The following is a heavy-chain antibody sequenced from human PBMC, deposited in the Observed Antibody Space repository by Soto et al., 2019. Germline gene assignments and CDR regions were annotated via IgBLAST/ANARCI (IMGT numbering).Heavy chain of an antibody. CDR2: IYYSGST. CDR1: GGSISSGGYY. V-gene: IGHV4-31*03. D-gene: IGHD3-10*01. Sequence: QVQLQESGPGLVKPSQTLSLTCTVSGGSISSGGYYWSWIRQHPGKGLEWIGYIYYSGSTYYNPSLKSRVTISVETSKNQFSLKLSSVTAADTAVYYCARGSRLGHDAFDIWGQGTMVTVSS. CDR3: ARGSRLGHDAFDI. J-gene: IGHJ3*02.